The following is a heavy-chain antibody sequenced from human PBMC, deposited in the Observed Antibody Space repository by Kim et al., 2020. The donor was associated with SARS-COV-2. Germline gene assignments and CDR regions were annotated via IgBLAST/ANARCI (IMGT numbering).Heavy chain of an antibody. Sequence: SETLSLTCTVSGGSISTYFWSWIRQPPGKGLEWIAYVYHRGSTDNNPSLNGRVTTSVDTSKNQFSLKLTSVNAADTAVYYCARHRICGYPSSHFDYWGQGTLVIVSA. J-gene: IGHJ4*02. V-gene: IGHV4-59*08. D-gene: IGHD5-12*01. CDR2: VYHRGST. CDR1: GGSISTYF. CDR3: ARHRICGYPSSHFDY.